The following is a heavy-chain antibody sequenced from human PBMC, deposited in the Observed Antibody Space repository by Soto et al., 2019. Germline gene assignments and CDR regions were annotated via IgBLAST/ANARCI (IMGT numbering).Heavy chain of an antibody. V-gene: IGHV1-46*01. CDR1: GYIFTTYS. J-gene: IGHJ4*02. CDR3: ARVRSSGRELDY. D-gene: IGHD3-10*01. CDR2: VDPRDGST. Sequence: QVQLVQSGAEMKRPGASVILSCKASGYIFTTYSIHWVRQTAGQGLEWMAKVDPRDGSTGYAQKFQARVSMAWDTSTGTVSMEVSSLTSVDTATYYCARVRSSGRELDYWGQGTQVTVSS.